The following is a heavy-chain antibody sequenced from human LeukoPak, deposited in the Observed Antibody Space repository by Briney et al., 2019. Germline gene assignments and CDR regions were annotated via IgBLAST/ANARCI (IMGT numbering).Heavy chain of an antibody. CDR2: IRSKASGGTT. CDR3: ARGHSAYDPFDD. Sequence: GRSLRLSCIPSGLTFGDYAMSWFRQAPGKGRAGVGFIRSKASGGTTEYAASVKHRLTISRDDSKSSTYLQMNSLKTVDTALYYCARGHSAYDPFDDWGQGTLVTVSS. D-gene: IGHD5-12*01. J-gene: IGHJ4*02. CDR1: GLTFGDYA. V-gene: IGHV3-49*03.